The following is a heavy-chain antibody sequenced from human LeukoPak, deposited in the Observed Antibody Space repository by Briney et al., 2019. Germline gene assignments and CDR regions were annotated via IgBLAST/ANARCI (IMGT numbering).Heavy chain of an antibody. D-gene: IGHD3-10*01. CDR1: GFTFSSYG. J-gene: IGHJ4*02. V-gene: IGHV3-11*01. Sequence: GGSLRLSCAASGFTFSSYGMSWIRQAPGKGLEWVSYISSSGSTIYYADSVKGRFTISRDNAKNSLYLQMNSLRAEDTAVYYCARGPTMVRGVIIRYWGQGTLVTVSS. CDR3: ARGPTMVRGVIIRY. CDR2: ISSSGSTI.